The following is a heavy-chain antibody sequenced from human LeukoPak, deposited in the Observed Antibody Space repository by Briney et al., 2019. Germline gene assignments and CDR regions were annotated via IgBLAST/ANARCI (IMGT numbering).Heavy chain of an antibody. CDR2: VSYDGSNK. J-gene: IGHJ4*02. V-gene: IGHV3-30*18. D-gene: IGHD3-3*01. CDR3: AKERHYDFWSGYYPLYYFDY. Sequence: GGSLRLSCAASGFTLSSYGMHWVRQAPGKGLEWVAVVSYDGSNKYYPDSVKGRFTISRDNSKNTLYLQMNSLRAEDTAVYYCAKERHYDFWSGYYPLYYFDYWGQGTLVTVSS. CDR1: GFTLSSYG.